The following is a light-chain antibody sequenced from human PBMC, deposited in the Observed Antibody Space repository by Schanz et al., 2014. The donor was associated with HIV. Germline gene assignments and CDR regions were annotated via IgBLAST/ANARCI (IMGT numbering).Light chain of an antibody. Sequence: QSALTQPASVSGSPGQSITFSCTGTNNDIGSYTYVSWYQQHPDKAPKLVVYGVFDRPSGVSSRFSGSKSGNTASLTISGLQAEDEADYYCCSYTTTSTYVFGAGTKVTVL. V-gene: IGLV2-14*03. CDR2: GVF. CDR1: NNDIGSYTY. CDR3: CSYTTTSTYV. J-gene: IGLJ1*01.